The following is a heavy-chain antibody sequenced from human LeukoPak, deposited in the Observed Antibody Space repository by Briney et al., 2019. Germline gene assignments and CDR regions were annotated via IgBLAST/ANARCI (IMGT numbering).Heavy chain of an antibody. V-gene: IGHV4-39*07. J-gene: IGHJ3*02. CDR3: VKSNSRYQPWTLDI. Sequence: SETLSLTCTVSGGSISSSTYYWGWIRQPPGKGLEWIGTIYYSGSAYYNPSLKSRVTISVDTSKNQLSLKVNSVTAADTAMYYCVKSNSRYQPWTLDIWGRGTMVTVSS. CDR1: GGSISSSTYY. CDR2: IYYSGSA. D-gene: IGHD2-2*01.